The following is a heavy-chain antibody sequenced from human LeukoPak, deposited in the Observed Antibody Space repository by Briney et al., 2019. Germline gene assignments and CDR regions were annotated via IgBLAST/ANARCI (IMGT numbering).Heavy chain of an antibody. V-gene: IGHV1-18*04. J-gene: IGHJ6*02. Sequence: ASVKVSCKASGYTFTSYGISWVRQAPGQGLEWMGWISAYNGNTNYAQKLQGRVTMTTDTSTSTAYMELRSLRSDDTAVYYCARDAARYCSGGSCYSDYYYGMDVWGQGALVTVSS. CDR3: ARDAARYCSGGSCYSDYYYGMDV. CDR2: ISAYNGNT. D-gene: IGHD2-15*01. CDR1: GYTFTSYG.